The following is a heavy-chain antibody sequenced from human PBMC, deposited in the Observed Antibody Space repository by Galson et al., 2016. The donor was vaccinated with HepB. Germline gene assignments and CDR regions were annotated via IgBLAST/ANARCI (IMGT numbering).Heavy chain of an antibody. Sequence: SLRLSCAASGFPFSPYAMSWVRQPPGKVLEWVSSLSGSGDVTHHADSVKGRFSISRDNSKNTLYLQMNSLRAEDTALYYCAKSGVWGTHRSPDYWGQGTLVTVSS. CDR3: AKSGVWGTHRSPDY. CDR2: LSGSGDVT. V-gene: IGHV3-23*01. D-gene: IGHD3-16*02. J-gene: IGHJ4*02. CDR1: GFPFSPYA.